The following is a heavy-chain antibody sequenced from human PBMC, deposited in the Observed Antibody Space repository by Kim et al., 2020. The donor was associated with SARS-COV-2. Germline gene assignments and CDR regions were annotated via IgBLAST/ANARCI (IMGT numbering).Heavy chain of an antibody. Sequence: YNPSLRSRVTMSVDTSKNQFSLRLTSVTAADTAVYYCARDGGYPLGAFDIWGQGTMVTVSS. V-gene: IGHV4-4*07. CDR3: ARDGGYPLGAFDI. J-gene: IGHJ3*02. D-gene: IGHD5-18*01.